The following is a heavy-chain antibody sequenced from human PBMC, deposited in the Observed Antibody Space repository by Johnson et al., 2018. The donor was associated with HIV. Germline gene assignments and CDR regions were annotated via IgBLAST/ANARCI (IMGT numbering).Heavy chain of an antibody. Sequence: QVQLVESGGDLVKPGGSLRLSCAASGFIFSDYYMTWFRQAPGKGLEWVSYISTITNTVFYAGSVKGRFTLSRDNAKNTLYLQMNSLRAEDTAVYYCSRESGGYYDSSAREAFDIWGQGTMVTVSS. D-gene: IGHD3-22*01. J-gene: IGHJ3*02. CDR1: GFIFSDYY. V-gene: IGHV3-11*04. CDR3: SRESGGYYDSSAREAFDI. CDR2: ISTITNTV.